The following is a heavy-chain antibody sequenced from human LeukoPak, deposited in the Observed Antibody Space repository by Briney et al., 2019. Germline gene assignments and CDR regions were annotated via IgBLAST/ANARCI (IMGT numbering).Heavy chain of an antibody. CDR2: ISAYNGNT. Sequence: ASVKVSCKASGYTFTSYGISWVRQAPGQGLEWMGWISAYNGNTNYAQKLQGRVTMTTDTSTSTAYMELRSLRSDDPAVYYCARGTLTSAAMVNTPPIDFGYWGQGTLVTVSS. CDR1: GYTFTSYG. J-gene: IGHJ4*02. D-gene: IGHD5-18*01. V-gene: IGHV1-18*01. CDR3: ARGTLTSAAMVNTPPIDFGY.